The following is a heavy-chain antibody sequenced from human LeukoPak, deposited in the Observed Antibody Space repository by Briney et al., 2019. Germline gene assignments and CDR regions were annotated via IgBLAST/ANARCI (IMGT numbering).Heavy chain of an antibody. CDR3: ARHVHLRDYEPLDY. D-gene: IGHD3-22*01. CDR2: ISAYNGNT. CDR1: GYTFTSYG. Sequence: ASVKVSCKASGYTFTSYGISWVRQAPGQGLEWMGWISAYNGNTNYAQKLQGRVTMTTDTSTSKAYMELRSLRSDDTAVYYCARHVHLRDYEPLDYWGQGTLVTVSS. J-gene: IGHJ4*02. V-gene: IGHV1-18*01.